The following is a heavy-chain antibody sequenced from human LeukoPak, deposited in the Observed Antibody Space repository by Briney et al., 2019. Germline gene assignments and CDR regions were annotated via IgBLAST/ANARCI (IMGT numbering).Heavy chain of an antibody. D-gene: IGHD6-19*01. V-gene: IGHV4-39*01. J-gene: IGHJ3*02. Sequence: TSETLSLTCTVSGGSISSSSYYWGWIRQPPGKGLEWIGSIYYSGSTYYNPSLKSRVTISVDTSKNQFSLKLSSVTAADTAVYYCARPRPEGYSSGWYDYAFDIWGQGTMVTVSS. CDR1: GGSISSSSYY. CDR3: ARPRPEGYSSGWYDYAFDI. CDR2: IYYSGST.